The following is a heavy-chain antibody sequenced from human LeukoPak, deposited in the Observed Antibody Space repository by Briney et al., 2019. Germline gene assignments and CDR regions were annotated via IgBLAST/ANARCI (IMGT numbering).Heavy chain of an antibody. CDR1: GFTVKDNF. J-gene: IGHJ4*02. CDR2: LYSGGAT. D-gene: IGHD4/OR15-4a*01. Sequence: GGSLRLSCAASGFTVKDNFMSWVRQAPGKGLEWVSVLYSGGATYYADSVKGRFTISRDNSKNTVFLQMNDLRTEDTAFYYCTRDSANYHFAYWGQGALVTVSS. CDR3: TRDSANYHFAY. V-gene: IGHV3-66*01.